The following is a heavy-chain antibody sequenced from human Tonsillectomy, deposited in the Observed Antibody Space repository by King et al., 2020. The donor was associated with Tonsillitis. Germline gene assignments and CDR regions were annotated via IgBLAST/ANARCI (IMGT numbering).Heavy chain of an antibody. J-gene: IGHJ4*02. CDR3: ARDYYDSSGYYRVGVYFDY. D-gene: IGHD3-22*01. CDR2: ISSSSSTI. V-gene: IGHV3-48*01. CDR1: GFTFSSYS. Sequence: VQLVESGGGLVQPGGSLRLSCAASGFTFSSYSMNWVRQAPGKGLEWVSYISSSSSTIYYADSVKGRFTISRDNAKNSLYLQMNSLRAEDTAVYYCARDYYDSSGYYRVGVYFDYWGQGTLVTVSS.